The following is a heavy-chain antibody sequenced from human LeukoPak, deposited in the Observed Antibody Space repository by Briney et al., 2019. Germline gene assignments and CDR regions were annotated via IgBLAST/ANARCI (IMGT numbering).Heavy chain of an antibody. J-gene: IGHJ5*02. CDR2: VSHSGST. CDR1: GYSISSDYY. Sequence: PSETLSLTCTVSGYSISSDYYWGWIRQPPGKGLEWIASVSHSGSTYYNPSLKSRVTISVDTSKRQFSLKLNSVTVADTAVYYCARRGLVRGLIIMSRTASWFDPWGQGTLVTVSS. V-gene: IGHV4-38-2*02. D-gene: IGHD3-10*01. CDR3: ARRGLVRGLIIMSRTASWFDP.